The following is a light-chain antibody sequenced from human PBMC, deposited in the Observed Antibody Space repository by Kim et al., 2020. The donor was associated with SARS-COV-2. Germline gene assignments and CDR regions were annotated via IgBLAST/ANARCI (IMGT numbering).Light chain of an antibody. CDR3: QQRTNLQVT. V-gene: IGKV3-11*01. Sequence: SLSGGERATLSCRANESVSSLAWYQQKPGQAPRRLIYGASNRVSGIPTRFRGSGSGTDFILTISSLEPDDFAVYYCQQRTNLQVTFGGGTKVDIK. CDR1: ESVSS. J-gene: IGKJ4*01. CDR2: GAS.